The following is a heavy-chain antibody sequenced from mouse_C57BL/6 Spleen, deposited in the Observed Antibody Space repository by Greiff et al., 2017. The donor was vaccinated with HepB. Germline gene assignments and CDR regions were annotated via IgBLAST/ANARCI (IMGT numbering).Heavy chain of an antibody. CDR1: GFTFTDYY. D-gene: IGHD4-1*01. Sequence: EVMLVESGGGLVQPGGSLSLSCAASGFTFTDYYMSWVRQPPGKALEWLGFIRNKANGYTTEYSASVKGRFTISRDNSQSILYLQMNALRAEDSATYYCARYIAITGTYYFDYWGQGTTLTVSS. V-gene: IGHV7-3*01. CDR2: IRNKANGYTT. J-gene: IGHJ2*01. CDR3: ARYIAITGTYYFDY.